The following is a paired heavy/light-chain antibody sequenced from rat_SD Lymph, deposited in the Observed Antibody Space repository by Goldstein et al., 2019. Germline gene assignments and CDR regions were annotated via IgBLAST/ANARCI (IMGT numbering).Heavy chain of an antibody. CDR2: ISSSGGST. CDR3: TTYYYAGTYYLRAFAY. CDR1: GFTFSSFP. D-gene: IGHD1-12*02. J-gene: IGHJ3*01. Sequence: EVQLVESGGVLVQPGRSMKLSCAASGFTFSSFPMAWVRQAPTKGLEWVATISSSGGSTYYRDSVKGRFTISRDNAESTLYLQMDSLRSEDTATYYCTTYYYAGTYYLRAFAYWGQGTLVTVSS. V-gene: IGHV5-46*01.
Light chain of an antibody. V-gene: IGKV6S10*01. CDR1: QNVGSN. CDR3: MQSNSYPFT. CDR2: KAS. J-gene: IGKJ4*01. Sequence: DIVMTQSPTSMSISVGDRVTMNCKASQNVGSNVDWYQQKTGQSPKLLIYKASNRYTGVPDRFTGSGSGTDFTFTISNMQAEDLAVYSCMQSNSYPFTFGSGTKLEIK.